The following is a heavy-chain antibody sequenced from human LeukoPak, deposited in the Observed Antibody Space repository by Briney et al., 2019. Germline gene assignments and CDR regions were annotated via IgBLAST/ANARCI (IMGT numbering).Heavy chain of an antibody. CDR1: GGSFSDYY. CDR3: AGTKVLRFLEWLPYYMDV. D-gene: IGHD3-3*01. V-gene: IGHV4-34*01. Sequence: SETLSLTCAVYGGSFSDYYWTWIRQPPGKGLEWIGEINHCGSTNYNSSLKSRVIIFIDTSKNQFSLKLSSVTAADTAVYYCAGTKVLRFLEWLPYYMDVWGKGTTVTVSS. J-gene: IGHJ6*03. CDR2: INHCGST.